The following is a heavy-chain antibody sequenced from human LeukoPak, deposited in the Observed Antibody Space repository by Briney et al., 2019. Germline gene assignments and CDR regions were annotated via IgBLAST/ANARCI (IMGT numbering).Heavy chain of an antibody. Sequence: GRSLRLSCAASGFTFSSYSMNWVRQAPGKGLEWVSSISSSSSYIYYADSVKGRFIISRDNAKNSLYLQMNSLRAEDTAVYYCARDPGDGGSSDYYLDYWGQGTLVTVSS. CDR2: ISSSSSYI. CDR3: ARDPGDGGSSDYYLDY. V-gene: IGHV3-21*01. CDR1: GFTFSSYS. D-gene: IGHD1-26*01. J-gene: IGHJ4*02.